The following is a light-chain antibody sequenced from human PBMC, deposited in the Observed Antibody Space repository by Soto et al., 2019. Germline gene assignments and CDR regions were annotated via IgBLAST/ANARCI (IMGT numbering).Light chain of an antibody. Sequence: QSVLTQPPSASGSPGQSVTISCTGTSNDVGGYNYVSWYRQHPGKAPKFMIFEVSKRPSGVPDRFSGSKSGNTASLTVSGLQAEDEADYYCASYAGSNNLVFGGGTKLTVL. CDR2: EVS. CDR1: SNDVGGYNY. J-gene: IGLJ2*01. CDR3: ASYAGSNNLV. V-gene: IGLV2-8*01.